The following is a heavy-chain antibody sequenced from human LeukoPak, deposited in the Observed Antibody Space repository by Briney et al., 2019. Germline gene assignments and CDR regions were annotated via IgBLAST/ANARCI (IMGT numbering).Heavy chain of an antibody. J-gene: IGHJ4*02. CDR1: GSPFTCYY. CDR3: ARGDWAPEY. CDR2: SNPNSGGT. D-gene: IGHD3-9*01. V-gene: IGHV1-2*02. Sequence: VASVQVSCQAPGSPFTCYYMHWVRPAPGHGLEWRGWSNPNSGGTNYAQKFQGRVTMTRDTSISTAYMELSRLRSEDTAVYYCARGDWAPEYGGQGTLVTVSS.